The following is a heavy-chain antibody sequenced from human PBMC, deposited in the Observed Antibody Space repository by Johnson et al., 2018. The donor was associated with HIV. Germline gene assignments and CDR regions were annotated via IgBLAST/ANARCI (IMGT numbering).Heavy chain of an antibody. Sequence: EVQLVESGGGLVKPGWSLRLSCAASGFIFSNAWMHWVRQAPGKGLEWVSVVHRDGRLYYADSVKGRFRLSRDNAKKSLYLQMNSLRDEDTALYYCARGRPWGWELRRDAFDIWGQGTMVTVSS. D-gene: IGHD3-16*01. V-gene: IGHV3-66*01. CDR3: ARGRPWGWELRRDAFDI. J-gene: IGHJ3*02. CDR2: VHRDGRL. CDR1: GFIFSNAW.